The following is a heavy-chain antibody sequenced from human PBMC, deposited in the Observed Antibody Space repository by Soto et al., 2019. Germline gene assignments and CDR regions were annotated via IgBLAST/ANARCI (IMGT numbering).Heavy chain of an antibody. CDR3: ATAVAARLPYYFDY. V-gene: IGHV1-24*01. D-gene: IGHD6-6*01. CDR1: GYTLTELS. J-gene: IGHJ4*02. CDR2: FDPEDGET. Sequence: ASVRVSCKVSGYTLTELSMHWGRQAPGKGLEWMGGFDPEDGETIYAQKFQGRVTMTEDTSTDTAYMELSSLRSEDTAVYYCATAVAARLPYYFDYWGQGTLVTVSS.